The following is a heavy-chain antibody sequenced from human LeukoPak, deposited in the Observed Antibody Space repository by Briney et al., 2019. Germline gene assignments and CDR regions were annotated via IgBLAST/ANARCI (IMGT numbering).Heavy chain of an antibody. D-gene: IGHD2-21*02. J-gene: IGHJ5*02. CDR1: RHTFTVYH. Sequence: ASVKVSCKASRHTFTVYHVHWVRQAPGQGLERMGWINPDSGVTNYAQNLQARVTMTRDTSISTVFLDLSSLRSDDTAVYYCALVTSGNWWYDPWGQGTLVTVSS. V-gene: IGHV1-2*02. CDR2: INPDSGVT. CDR3: ALVTSGNWWYDP.